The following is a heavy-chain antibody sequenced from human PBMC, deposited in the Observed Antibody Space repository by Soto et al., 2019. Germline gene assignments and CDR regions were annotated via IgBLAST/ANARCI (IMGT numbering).Heavy chain of an antibody. CDR1: GGSISSSSYY. J-gene: IGHJ6*02. V-gene: IGHV4-39*01. Sequence: SETLSLTCTVSGGSISSSSYYWGWIRQPPGKGLEWIGSIYYSGSTYYNPSLKSRVTISVDTSKNQFSLKLSSVTAADTAVYYCARLSQQLVQNGMDVWGQGTTVTVSS. CDR3: ARLSQQLVQNGMDV. CDR2: IYYSGST. D-gene: IGHD6-13*01.